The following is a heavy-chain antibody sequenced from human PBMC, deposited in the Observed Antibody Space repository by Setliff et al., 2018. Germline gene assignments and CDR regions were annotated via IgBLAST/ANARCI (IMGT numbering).Heavy chain of an antibody. CDR2: IKQDGSEK. CDR3: ARLGSPRRGYSGY. V-gene: IGHV3-7*01. CDR1: GGSFSGYY. J-gene: IGHJ4*02. D-gene: IGHD5-12*01. Sequence: ETLSLTCAVYGGSFSGYYWSWIRQPPGKGLEWVANIKQDGSEKYYVDSVKGRFTISRDNAKNSLYLQMNSLRAEDTAVYYCARLGSPRRGYSGYWGQGTLVTVSS.